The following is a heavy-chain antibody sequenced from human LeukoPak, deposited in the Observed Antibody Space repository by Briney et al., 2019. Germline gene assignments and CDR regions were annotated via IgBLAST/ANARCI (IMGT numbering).Heavy chain of an antibody. CDR2: IWYDGSNK. CDR3: ARARAYEGPFDY. J-gene: IGHJ4*02. V-gene: IGHV3-33*01. CDR1: GFTFSSYG. D-gene: IGHD3-22*01. Sequence: GGSLRLSCAASGFTFSSYGMHWVRQAPGKGLEWVAVIWYDGSNKYYADSVKGRFTISRDNSKNTLYLQMNSLRAEDTAVYYCARARAYEGPFDYWGQGTLVTVFS.